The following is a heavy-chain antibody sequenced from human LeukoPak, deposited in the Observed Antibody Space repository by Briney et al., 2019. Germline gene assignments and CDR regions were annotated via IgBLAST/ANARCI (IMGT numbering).Heavy chain of an antibody. CDR2: ISYDGSNK. CDR3: AKAAYYDFWSGYHYYYYGMDV. D-gene: IGHD3-3*01. J-gene: IGHJ6*02. CDR1: GFTFSSYG. Sequence: GGSLRLSCAASGFTFSSYGMHWVRQAPGKGLEWVAVISYDGSNKYYADSVKGRFTISRDNSKNTLYLQMNSLRAGDTAVYYCAKAAYYDFWSGYHYYYYGMDVWGQGTTVTVSS. V-gene: IGHV3-30*18.